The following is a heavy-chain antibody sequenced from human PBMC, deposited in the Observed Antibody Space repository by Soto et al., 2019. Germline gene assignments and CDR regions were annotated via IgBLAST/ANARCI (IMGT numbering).Heavy chain of an antibody. V-gene: IGHV1-69*13. CDR3: AREGLVLVPTTVNSDYYYYAMDV. D-gene: IGHD2-2*01. CDR2: IIPRSATS. Sequence: SVKVSCKASGDTFSTCTITWVRQAPGQGLEWMGGIIPRSATSNYAQKFHGRVTITADESTNRAYMELSSLRSEDTAVYYCAREGLVLVPTTVNSDYYYYAMDVWGQGTTVTVSS. CDR1: GDTFSTCT. J-gene: IGHJ6*02.